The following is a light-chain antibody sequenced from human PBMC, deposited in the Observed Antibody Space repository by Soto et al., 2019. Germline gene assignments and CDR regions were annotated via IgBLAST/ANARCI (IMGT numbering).Light chain of an antibody. CDR1: QSAGNF. J-gene: IGKJ5*01. Sequence: EIVMTQSPATLSVSPGETASLSCRASQSAGNFLAWYQQKPGQAPRLLIYGASTRATGIPARFSGTGSETDFTLTISRLEPEDFAVYYCQQYDNSPITFGQGTRLEIK. V-gene: IGKV3-15*01. CDR3: QQYDNSPIT. CDR2: GAS.